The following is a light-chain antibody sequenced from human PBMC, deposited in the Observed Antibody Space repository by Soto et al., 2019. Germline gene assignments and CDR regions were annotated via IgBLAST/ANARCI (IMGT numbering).Light chain of an antibody. Sequence: DIQLTQSPSFMSASVGDRVTITCRASPGMSNYLAWYQQKPGKAPKLLIYAASTLHSGDPSRFSGSRSGTEFPLTITGLQPEDFAPYYCQQLNDHPFGPGTKVDFK. CDR3: QQLNDHP. J-gene: IGKJ3*01. CDR1: PGMSNY. CDR2: AAS. V-gene: IGKV1-9*01.